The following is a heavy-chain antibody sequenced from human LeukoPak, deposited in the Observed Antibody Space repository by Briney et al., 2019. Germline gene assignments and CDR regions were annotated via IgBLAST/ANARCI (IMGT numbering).Heavy chain of an antibody. Sequence: PSETLSLTCTVSGGSISSYYWSWIRQPPGKGLEGIGYIYYSGSTNYNPSLKSRVTISVDTSKNQFSLKLSSVTAADTAVYYCARSGRGGSYYNGYWGQGTLVTVSS. CDR1: GGSISSYY. CDR2: IYYSGST. V-gene: IGHV4-59*01. CDR3: ARSGRGGSYYNGY. J-gene: IGHJ4*02. D-gene: IGHD1-26*01.